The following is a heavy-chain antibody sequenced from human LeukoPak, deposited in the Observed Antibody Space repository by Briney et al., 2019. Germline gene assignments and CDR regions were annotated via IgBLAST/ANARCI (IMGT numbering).Heavy chain of an antibody. V-gene: IGHV4-61*02. CDR1: GSSISSGVYY. CDR2: IHTRGTT. J-gene: IGHJ4*02. D-gene: IGHD3-10*01. Sequence: SETLSLTCTVSGSSISSGVYYWSWIRQPAGKGLEWIGRIHTRGTTNYNPSLKSRVTIPVDTPKSQFSLNLSSVTAADTGVYYCARAPEYGWGSYLLYWGQGIQVTVSS. CDR3: ARAPEYGWGSYLLY.